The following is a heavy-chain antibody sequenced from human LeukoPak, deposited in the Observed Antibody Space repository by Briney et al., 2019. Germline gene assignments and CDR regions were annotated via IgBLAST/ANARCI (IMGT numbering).Heavy chain of an antibody. Sequence: GGSLRLSCAATGFTFSTYGMHWVRQTPGKGLEWVAFIRYDGTIKYYADSVKGRFTISRDNSKNTLYVQMNSLTAEDTAIYYCAKATGNLGNWGQGTLVTVSS. V-gene: IGHV3-30*02. CDR1: GFTFSTYG. CDR3: AKATGNLGN. J-gene: IGHJ4*02. CDR2: IRYDGTIK. D-gene: IGHD1-1*01.